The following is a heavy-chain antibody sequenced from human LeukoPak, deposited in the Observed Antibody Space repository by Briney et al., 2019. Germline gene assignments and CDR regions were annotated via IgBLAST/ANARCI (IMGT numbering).Heavy chain of an antibody. V-gene: IGHV1-18*01. CDR2: ISAYNGNT. Sequence: GASVKVSCKVSGYTFTSYGISWVRQAPGQGLEWMGWISAYNGNTNYAQKLQGRVTMTTDTSTSTAYMELRSLRSDDTAVYYCARGNYDFWSGYPPYYFDYWGQGTLVTVSS. CDR1: GYTFTSYG. J-gene: IGHJ4*02. D-gene: IGHD3-3*01. CDR3: ARGNYDFWSGYPPYYFDY.